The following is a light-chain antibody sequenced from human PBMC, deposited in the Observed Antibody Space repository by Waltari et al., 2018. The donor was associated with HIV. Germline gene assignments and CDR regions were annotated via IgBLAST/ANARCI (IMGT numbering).Light chain of an antibody. Sequence: DIQMTQSLSTLSASVGDKIIITCRASQSISNWLAWFQQKPGKAPKLLIYKASNLESGVPSRFSGSGSGTEFTLTITGLQPDDFATYFCQQYSSDPRTFGRGTRVEVK. V-gene: IGKV1-5*03. CDR1: QSISNW. CDR3: QQYSSDPRT. CDR2: KAS. J-gene: IGKJ4*01.